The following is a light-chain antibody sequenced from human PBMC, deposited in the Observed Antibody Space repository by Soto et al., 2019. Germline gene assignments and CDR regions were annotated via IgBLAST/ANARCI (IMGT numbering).Light chain of an antibody. Sequence: QSVLTQSPSASASLGASVKLTCTLSSGHSNYAIAWHQQQPEKGPRYLMKVNSDGSHRKGDGIPDRFSGSSSGAQRYLTISSLQSEDEAGYSCQTWGTGIRVFGNGTELTVL. CDR3: QTWGTGIRV. CDR2: VNSDGSH. J-gene: IGLJ1*01. CDR1: SGHSNYA. V-gene: IGLV4-69*01.